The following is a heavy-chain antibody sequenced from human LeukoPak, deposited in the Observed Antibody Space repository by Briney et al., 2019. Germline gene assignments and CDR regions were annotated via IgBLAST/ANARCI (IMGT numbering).Heavy chain of an antibody. CDR2: IIPIFGTA. J-gene: IGHJ4*02. V-gene: IGHV1-69*05. Sequence: ASVKVSCKASGGTFSSYAISWVRQAPGQGLEWMGGIIPIFGTANYAQKFQGRVTMTTDTSTSTAYMELRSLRSDDTAVYYCARVATTVTHYYWGQGTLVTVSS. CDR1: GGTFSSYA. CDR3: ARVATTVTHYY. D-gene: IGHD4-17*01.